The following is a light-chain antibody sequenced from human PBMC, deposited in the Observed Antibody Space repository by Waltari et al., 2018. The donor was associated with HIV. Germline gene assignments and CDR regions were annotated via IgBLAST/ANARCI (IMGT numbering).Light chain of an antibody. CDR3: QSYDSNLSGV. CDR2: GNS. Sequence: QSVLTQPPSVSGAPGQRVTISCTGRSSHIGAGYDVPWYQQFPGTAPKPLIYGNSNRPSGVPDRFSGSKSGTSASLAITGLQAEDEADYYCQSYDSNLSGVFGGGTKLTVL. CDR1: SSHIGAGYD. J-gene: IGLJ2*01. V-gene: IGLV1-40*01.